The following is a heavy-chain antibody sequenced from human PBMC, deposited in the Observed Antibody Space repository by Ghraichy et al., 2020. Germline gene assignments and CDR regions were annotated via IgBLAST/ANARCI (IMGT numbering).Heavy chain of an antibody. J-gene: IGHJ4*02. CDR2: INRDGSST. D-gene: IGHD3-10*01. CDR3: ARGPDYYGSGRDY. CDR1: GFTFSAYW. V-gene: IGHV3-74*01. Sequence: GGSLRLSCAASGFTFSAYWMHWVRQAPGKGLVWVSRINRDGSSTSYADSVKGRFTTSRDNAKNTLYLQMNSLRAEDTAVYYCARGPDYYGSGRDYWGQGILVTVSA.